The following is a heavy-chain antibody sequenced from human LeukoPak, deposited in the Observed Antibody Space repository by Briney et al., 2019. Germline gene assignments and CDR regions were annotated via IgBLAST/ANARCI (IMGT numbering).Heavy chain of an antibody. Sequence: ASVKVSCKASGYTFTGYGFSWVRQAPGQGLEWVGWISHDNENTNYAQKFKGRVTMTTDTTTSTAYMELRSLRSDDTAVYYCARDRRWLQNRPWYFDLWGRGTLVTVSS. D-gene: IGHD5-24*01. CDR1: GYTFTGYG. CDR2: ISHDNENT. V-gene: IGHV1-18*04. CDR3: ARDRRWLQNRPWYFDL. J-gene: IGHJ2*01.